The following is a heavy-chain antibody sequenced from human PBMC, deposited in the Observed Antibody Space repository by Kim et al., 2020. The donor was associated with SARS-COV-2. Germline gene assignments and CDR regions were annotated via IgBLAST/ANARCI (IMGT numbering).Heavy chain of an antibody. CDR3: ARDKGGQGGMDV. Sequence: GGSLRLSCAASGFTFSSYSMNWVRQAAGKGLEWVSYISSSSSTIYYADSVKGRFTISRDNAKNSLYLQMNSLRAEDTAVYYCARDKGGQGGMDVWGQGTTVTVSS. CDR2: ISSSSSTI. V-gene: IGHV3-48*04. J-gene: IGHJ6*02. D-gene: IGHD2-15*01. CDR1: GFTFSSYS.